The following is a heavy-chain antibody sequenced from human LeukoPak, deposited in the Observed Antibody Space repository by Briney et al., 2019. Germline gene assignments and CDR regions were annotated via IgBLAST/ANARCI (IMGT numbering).Heavy chain of an antibody. V-gene: IGHV3-21*04. Sequence: PGGSLRLSCAASGFTFSSYSMNWVRQAPGKGLEWVSSISSSSSYIYYADSVEGRFTISRDNAKNSLYLQMDSLRAEDTALYYCAKDTYYYGSGKFDPWGQGTLVTVSS. CDR2: ISSSSSYI. CDR3: AKDTYYYGSGKFDP. J-gene: IGHJ5*02. D-gene: IGHD3-10*01. CDR1: GFTFSSYS.